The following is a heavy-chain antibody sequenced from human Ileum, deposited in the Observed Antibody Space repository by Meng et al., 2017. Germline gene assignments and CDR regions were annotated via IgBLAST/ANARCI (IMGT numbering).Heavy chain of an antibody. Sequence: GESLKISCAASGFTFHNYWMAWVRQAPGKGLEWVANIKGNGDEKTYVGSVKGRFTISRDNAKSSLYLQMNSLRAEDAAVYYYTRDQGYDVLTGYSHFDYWGQGTLVTVSS. D-gene: IGHD3-9*01. CDR3: TRDQGYDVLTGYSHFDY. J-gene: IGHJ4*02. V-gene: IGHV3-7*01. CDR1: GFTFHNYW. CDR2: IKGNGDEK.